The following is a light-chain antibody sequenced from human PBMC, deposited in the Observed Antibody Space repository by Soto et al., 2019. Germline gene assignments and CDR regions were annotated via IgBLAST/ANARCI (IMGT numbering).Light chain of an antibody. CDR1: STDVGGYNY. V-gene: IGLV2-8*01. J-gene: IGLJ1*01. CDR2: EVS. CDR3: SPYTSSTTYV. Sequence: QSVLTQPPSAAGSPGQSVTISCTGTSTDVGGYNYVSWYQQYPGKAPKLMIYEVSKRPSGVPDRFSGSKSGNTASLTISGLQAEDEADYYCSPYTSSTTYVFGSGTKVTVL.